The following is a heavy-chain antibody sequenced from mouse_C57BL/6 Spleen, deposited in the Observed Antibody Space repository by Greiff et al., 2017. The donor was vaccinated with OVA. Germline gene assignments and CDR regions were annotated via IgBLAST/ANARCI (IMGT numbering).Heavy chain of an antibody. V-gene: IGHV5-4*01. Sequence: EVKLMESGGGLVKPGGSLKLSCAASGFTFSSYAMSWVRQTPEKRLEWVATISDGGSYTYYPDNVKGRFTISRDNAKNNLYLQMSHLKSEDTAMYYCARDRDGSSYGFAYWGQGTLVTVSA. D-gene: IGHD1-1*01. J-gene: IGHJ3*01. CDR3: ARDRDGSSYGFAY. CDR2: ISDGGSYT. CDR1: GFTFSSYA.